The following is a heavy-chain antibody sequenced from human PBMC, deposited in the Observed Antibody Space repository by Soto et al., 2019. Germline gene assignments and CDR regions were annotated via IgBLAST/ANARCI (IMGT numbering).Heavy chain of an antibody. CDR3: GKERGGSGCFVCSY. CDR2: ISGNGAET. J-gene: IGHJ4*02. D-gene: IGHD6-25*01. Sequence: GGSLRLSCAASRFPFSSYAVSWVRHAPGKGLEWVSAISGNGAETSYAASVRGRFTISRDNSRDTLYLQMNSLRADDTAVYYCGKERGGSGCFVCSYWSRGILVTVSS. V-gene: IGHV3-23*01. CDR1: RFPFSSYA.